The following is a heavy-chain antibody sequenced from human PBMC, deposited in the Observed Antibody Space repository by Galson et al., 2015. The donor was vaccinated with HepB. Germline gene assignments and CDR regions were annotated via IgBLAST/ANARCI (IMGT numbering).Heavy chain of an antibody. V-gene: IGHV1-69*02. J-gene: IGHJ2*01. CDR2: IIPILGIA. CDR3: AGGAADGYSPIEYFDL. D-gene: IGHD5-24*01. Sequence: SVKVSCKASGGTFSSYTISWVRQAPGQGLEWMGRIIPILGIADYAQKFQGRVTITADKSTSTAYMELSSLRSEDTAVYYCAGGAADGYSPIEYFDLWGRGTLVTVSS. CDR1: GGTFSSYT.